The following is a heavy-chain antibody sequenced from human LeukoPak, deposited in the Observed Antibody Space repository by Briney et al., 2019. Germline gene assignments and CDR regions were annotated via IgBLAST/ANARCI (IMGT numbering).Heavy chain of an antibody. CDR1: GFTFSSYG. V-gene: IGHV3-30*18. D-gene: IGHD3-10*01. CDR3: AKDIGSGNSPMAYFDY. CDR2: ISYDGSNK. J-gene: IGHJ4*02. Sequence: GRSLRLSCAASGFTFSSYGMHWVRQAPGKGLEWVAVISYDGSNKYYADSVKGRFTISRDNSKNTLYLQVNSLRAEDTAVYYCAKDIGSGNSPMAYFDYWGQGTLVTVSS.